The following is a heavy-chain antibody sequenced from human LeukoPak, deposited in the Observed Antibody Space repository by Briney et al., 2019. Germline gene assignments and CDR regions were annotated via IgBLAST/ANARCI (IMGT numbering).Heavy chain of an antibody. V-gene: IGHV3-30*04. CDR1: GFTFSSYA. CDR3: AREKPPYCSGGSCYSRGFDY. Sequence: GGSLRLSCAASGFTFSSYAMHWVRQAPGKGLEWEAVISYDGSNKYYADSVKGRFTISRDSSKNTLYLQMNSLRAEDTAVYYCAREKPPYCSGGSCYSRGFDYWGQGTLVTVSS. D-gene: IGHD2-15*01. J-gene: IGHJ4*02. CDR2: ISYDGSNK.